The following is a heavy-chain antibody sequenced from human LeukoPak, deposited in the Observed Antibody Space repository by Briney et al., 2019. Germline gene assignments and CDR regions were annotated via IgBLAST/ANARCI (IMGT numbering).Heavy chain of an antibody. D-gene: IGHD3-22*01. CDR3: AKAGDKSRFSGYNFPLDS. CDR1: GDSVSGGPYY. Sequence: SQTLSLTCNVSGDSVSGGPYYWTWIRQPAGKGLEWIGRIFVDGSAIYNPSLKSRVTISLDRSKNQFSLNLSSVTAADTAVYYCAKAGDKSRFSGYNFPLDSWGRGILVTVSS. CDR2: IFVDGSA. V-gene: IGHV4-61*02. J-gene: IGHJ4*02.